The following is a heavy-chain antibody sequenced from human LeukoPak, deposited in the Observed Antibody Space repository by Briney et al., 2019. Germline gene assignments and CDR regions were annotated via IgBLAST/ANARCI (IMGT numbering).Heavy chain of an antibody. CDR3: AREETYGSGSPPDY. Sequence: ASVKVSCKASGYTFSSYGISWVRQAPGQGLEWMGWISTHNGNTNYAQKVQGRVTMTTDTSTSTAYMELRSLRSDDTALYHCAREETYGSGSPPDYWGQGTLVTVSS. J-gene: IGHJ4*02. V-gene: IGHV1-18*01. CDR2: ISTHNGNT. CDR1: GYTFSSYG. D-gene: IGHD3-10*01.